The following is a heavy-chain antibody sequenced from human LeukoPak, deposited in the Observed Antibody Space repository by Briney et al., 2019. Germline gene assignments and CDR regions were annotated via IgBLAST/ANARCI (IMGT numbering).Heavy chain of an antibody. V-gene: IGHV3-21*01. CDR3: ARERYSSSRTHYYYMDV. CDR2: ISSSSSYI. CDR1: GFTFSSYS. D-gene: IGHD6-6*01. Sequence: LGGSLRLSCAASGFTFSSYSMNWVRQAPGKGLEWVSSISSSSSYIYYADPVKGRFTISRDNAKNSLYLQMNSLRAGDTAVYYCARERYSSSRTHYYYMDVWGKGTTVTVSS. J-gene: IGHJ6*03.